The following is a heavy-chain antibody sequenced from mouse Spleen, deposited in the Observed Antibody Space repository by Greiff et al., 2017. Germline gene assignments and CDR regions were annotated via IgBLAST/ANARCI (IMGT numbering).Heavy chain of an antibody. CDR3: ARRGTGYYFDY. Sequence: EVMLVESGGGLVKPGGSLKLSCAASGFTFSSYAMSWVRRTPEKRLEWVATISSGGSYTYYPDSVKGRFTISRDNAKNTLYLQMSSLRSEDTAMYYCARRGTGYYFDYWGQGTTLTVSS. D-gene: IGHD4-1*01. CDR1: GFTFSSYA. J-gene: IGHJ2*01. V-gene: IGHV5-9-1*01. CDR2: ISSGGSYT.